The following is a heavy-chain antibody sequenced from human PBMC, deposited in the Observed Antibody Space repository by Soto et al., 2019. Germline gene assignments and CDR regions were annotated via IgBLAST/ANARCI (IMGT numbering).Heavy chain of an antibody. CDR2: IWYDGSNK. V-gene: IGHV3-33*08. D-gene: IGHD6-19*01. J-gene: IGHJ6*02. CDR1: GFTFSSYA. CDR3: ARDGGSSGLPPYYYYYGMDV. Sequence: GGSLRLSCSASGFTFSSYAMHWVRQAPGKGLEWVAVIWYDGSNKYYADSVKGRFTISRDNSKNTLYLQMNSLRAEDTAVYYCARDGGSSGLPPYYYYYGMDVWGQGTTVTAP.